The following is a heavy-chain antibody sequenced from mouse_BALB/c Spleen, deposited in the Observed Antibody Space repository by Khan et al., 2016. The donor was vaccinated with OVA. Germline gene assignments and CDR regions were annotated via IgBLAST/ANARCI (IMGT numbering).Heavy chain of an antibody. CDR1: GYSFTSGYS. V-gene: IGHV3-1*02. CDR2: IHYSGST. CDR3: ARDYFGNWYFDF. J-gene: IGHJ1*01. Sequence: QLEESGPDLVKPSQSLSLTCTVTGYSFTSGYSWHWIRQFPGNKLQWMGYIHYSGSTNFTPSLKSRLSINRDTSKNQFFLQLNSVTTEDTATYYCARDYFGNWYFDFWGAGTTVTVSS. D-gene: IGHD1-2*01.